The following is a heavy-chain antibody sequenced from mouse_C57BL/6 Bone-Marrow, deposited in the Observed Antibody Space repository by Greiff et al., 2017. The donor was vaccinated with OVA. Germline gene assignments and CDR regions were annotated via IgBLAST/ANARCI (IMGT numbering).Heavy chain of an antibody. Sequence: VQLQQSGTVLARPGASVKMSCKTSGYTFTSYWMHWVKQRPGQGLEWIGAIYPGNSDTSYNQKFKGKAKLTAVTSASTAYMELSSLTNEDSAVYYCTSIYYDYDGDPYAMDYWGQGTSVTVSS. V-gene: IGHV1-5*01. CDR2: IYPGNSDT. D-gene: IGHD2-4*01. CDR3: TSIYYDYDGDPYAMDY. J-gene: IGHJ4*01. CDR1: GYTFTSYW.